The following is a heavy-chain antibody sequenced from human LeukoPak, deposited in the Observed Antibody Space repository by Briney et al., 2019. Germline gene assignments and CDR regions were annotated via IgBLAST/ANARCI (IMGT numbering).Heavy chain of an antibody. V-gene: IGHV3-53*01. Sequence: GGSLRLSCAASGFTVSSSYMSWVRQAPGKGLEWVSLIYSGGSTYYAASVKGRFTISRDNSKNTLYLQMNSLRPEDTAVYYCANGYNYACEYWGQGTLVTVSS. J-gene: IGHJ4*02. CDR2: IYSGGST. CDR3: ANGYNYACEY. D-gene: IGHD5-18*01. CDR1: GFTVSSSY.